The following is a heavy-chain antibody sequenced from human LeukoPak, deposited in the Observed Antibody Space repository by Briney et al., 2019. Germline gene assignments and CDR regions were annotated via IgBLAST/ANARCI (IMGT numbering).Heavy chain of an antibody. J-gene: IGHJ4*02. V-gene: IGHV3-7*01. Sequence: PGGSLRLSCAASGFTFTNSWMAWVRQAPGKGLEWVANIKQDGSTKHYVYSLKCRFTISRDNPKNSLYLQMNSLRADDTAVYYCARDTDGSLDYWGQGILVTVAS. CDR3: ARDTDGSLDY. CDR1: GFTFTNSW. D-gene: IGHD1-26*01. CDR2: IKQDGSTK.